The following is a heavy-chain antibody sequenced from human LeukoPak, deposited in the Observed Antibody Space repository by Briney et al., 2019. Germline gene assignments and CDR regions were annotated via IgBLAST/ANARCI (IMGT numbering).Heavy chain of an antibody. V-gene: IGHV1-69*04. J-gene: IGHJ4*01. CDR3: ARGWNDPDGKFDY. D-gene: IGHD1-1*01. Sequence: SVKVSCKASGGTFSSYAISWVRQAPGQGLEWMGRIIPIFGIANYAQKFQGRVTITADKSTSTAYMELSSLRSEDTAVYYCARGWNDPDGKFDYWGHGTLVTVSS. CDR1: GGTFSSYA. CDR2: IIPIFGIA.